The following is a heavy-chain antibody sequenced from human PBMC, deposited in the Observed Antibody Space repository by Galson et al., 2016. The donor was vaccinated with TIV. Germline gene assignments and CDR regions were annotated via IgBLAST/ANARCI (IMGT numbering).Heavy chain of an antibody. CDR3: ARDRVVDATYYYYYYGMDV. J-gene: IGHJ6*02. V-gene: IGHV3-66*02. CDR1: GFTFSNYD. D-gene: IGHD2-15*01. Sequence: SLRLSCAASGFTFSNYDMHWVRQAPGKGLEWVSLISDGGNTYYPDSVKGRFAISRDNSKNTLYLQMNSLRVEDTAVYYCARDRVVDATYYYYYYGMDVWGQGTAVTVSS. CDR2: ISDGGNT.